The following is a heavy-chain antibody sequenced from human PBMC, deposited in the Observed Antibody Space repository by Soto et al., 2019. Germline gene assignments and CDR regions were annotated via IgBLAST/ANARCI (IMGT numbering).Heavy chain of an antibody. CDR3: ARAGRQQLGSSPPIAVAANYGMDV. D-gene: IGHD6-19*01. Sequence: QVQLVQSGAEVKKPGASVKVSCKASGYTFTSYYMHWVRQAPGQGLEWMGIINPSGGSTSYAQKFQGRVTMTRDTSTSTVYMELSSLRSEDTAVYYCARAGRQQLGSSPPIAVAANYGMDVW. V-gene: IGHV1-46*01. CDR2: INPSGGST. CDR1: GYTFTSYY. J-gene: IGHJ6*01.